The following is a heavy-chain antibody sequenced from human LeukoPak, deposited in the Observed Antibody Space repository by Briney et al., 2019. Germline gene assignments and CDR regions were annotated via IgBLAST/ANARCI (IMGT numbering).Heavy chain of an antibody. CDR2: ISYDGSNK. CDR1: GFTFSGYG. Sequence: GGSLRLSCAASGFTFSGYGMHWVRQAPGKGLEWVAVISYDGSNKYYADSVKGRFTISRDNSKNTLYLQMNSLRAEDTAVYYCAKDIVATIRRGLGGYFDYWGLGTLVTVSS. V-gene: IGHV3-30*18. D-gene: IGHD5-12*01. CDR3: AKDIVATIRRGLGGYFDY. J-gene: IGHJ4*02.